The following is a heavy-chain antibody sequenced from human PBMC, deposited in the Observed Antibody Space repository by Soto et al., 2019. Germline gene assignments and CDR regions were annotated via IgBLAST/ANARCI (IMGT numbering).Heavy chain of an antibody. CDR2: IYYSGST. CDR1: GGSVSSDIYY. CDR3: ARGLGYCSGGSCSNYYYYGMDV. J-gene: IGHJ6*02. D-gene: IGHD2-15*01. Sequence: SETLSLTCTVSGGSVSSDIYYWTWIRQPPGKGLEWIGYIYYSGSTKYSPSLKSRVTISVDTSKNQFSLKLSSVTAADTAVYYCARGLGYCSGGSCSNYYYYGMDVWGQGTTVTVSS. V-gene: IGHV4-61*01.